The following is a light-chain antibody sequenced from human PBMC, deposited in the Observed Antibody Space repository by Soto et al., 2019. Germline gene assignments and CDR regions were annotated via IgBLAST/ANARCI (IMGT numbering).Light chain of an antibody. CDR3: AAWDDSLNGYV. J-gene: IGLJ1*01. V-gene: IGLV1-44*01. Sequence: VLTQPPSASGTPGQRVTISCFGSNSNIGSYTVNWYQQLTGTAPKLLIYSNNHRPSGVPDRFSGSKSGTSASLAISGLQSDDEADYYCAAWDDSLNGYVFATGTKVTVL. CDR1: NSNIGSYT. CDR2: SNN.